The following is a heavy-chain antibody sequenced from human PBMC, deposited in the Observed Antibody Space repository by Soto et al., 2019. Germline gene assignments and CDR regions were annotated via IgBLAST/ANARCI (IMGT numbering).Heavy chain of an antibody. CDR3: ARGGVTIFGVVTHYRSWFDP. V-gene: IGHV1-3*01. CDR2: INAGNGNT. Sequence: VASVKVSCKASGYTFTSYAMHWVRQAPGQRLEWMGWINAGNGNTKYSQKFQGRVTITRDTSASTAYMELSSLRSEDTAVYYCARGGVTIFGVVTHYRSWFDPWGQGTLVTVSS. D-gene: IGHD3-3*01. CDR1: GYTFTSYA. J-gene: IGHJ5*02.